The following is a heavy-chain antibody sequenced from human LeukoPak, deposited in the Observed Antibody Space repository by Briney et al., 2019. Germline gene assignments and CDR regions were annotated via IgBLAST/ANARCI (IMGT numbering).Heavy chain of an antibody. V-gene: IGHV1-18*01. CDR2: ISAYNGNT. CDR3: ARDWTPNYDSWSGYYYTYNWFDP. CDR1: GYTFTSYG. D-gene: IGHD3-3*01. Sequence: ASVKVSCKASGYTFTSYGISWVRQATGQGLEWMGWISAYNGNTNYAQKLQGRVTMTTDTSTSTAYMELRSLRSDDTAVYYCARDWTPNYDSWSGYYYTYNWFDPWGQGTLVTVSS. J-gene: IGHJ5*02.